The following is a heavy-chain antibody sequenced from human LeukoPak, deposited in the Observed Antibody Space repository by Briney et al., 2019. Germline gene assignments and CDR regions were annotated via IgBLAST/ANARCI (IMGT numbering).Heavy chain of an antibody. V-gene: IGHV5-51*01. D-gene: IGHD6-19*01. Sequence: GESLKISCKGSGYSFTNFWIAWVRQVPGKGLEWMGIIQPGDSDTRYSPSFQGQVTISADKSITTAYMQWGSLKASDTAMYYCARLSRSGWSPPDYWGQGTLVTVSS. J-gene: IGHJ4*02. CDR1: GYSFTNFW. CDR3: ARLSRSGWSPPDY. CDR2: IQPGDSDT.